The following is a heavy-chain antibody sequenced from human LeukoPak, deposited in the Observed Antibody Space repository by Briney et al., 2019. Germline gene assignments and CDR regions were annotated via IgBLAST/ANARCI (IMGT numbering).Heavy chain of an antibody. CDR1: GFIFSSYW. CDR3: ARSAYYYDNL. CDR2: IKQDGSEK. Sequence: GGSLRLSCAASGFIFSSYWMSWVRQAPGKGLEWVANIKQDGSEKYYVDSVKGRFTISRDNAKNSLYLQMNSLRAEDTAVYYYARSAYYYDNLWGQGTLVTVSS. J-gene: IGHJ4*02. D-gene: IGHD3-22*01. V-gene: IGHV3-7*01.